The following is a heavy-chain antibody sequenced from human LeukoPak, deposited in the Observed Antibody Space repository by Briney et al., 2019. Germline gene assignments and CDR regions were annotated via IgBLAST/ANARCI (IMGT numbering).Heavy chain of an antibody. D-gene: IGHD6-19*01. J-gene: IGHJ2*01. Sequence: SVKVSCKASGGTFSSYAISWVRQAPGQGLEWMGGIIPIFGTANYAQKFQGRVTITTDESTSTAYIELSSLRSEDTAVYYCARDQVAVAGTRYFDLWGRGTLVTVSS. CDR2: IIPIFGTA. CDR1: GGTFSSYA. V-gene: IGHV1-69*05. CDR3: ARDQVAVAGTRYFDL.